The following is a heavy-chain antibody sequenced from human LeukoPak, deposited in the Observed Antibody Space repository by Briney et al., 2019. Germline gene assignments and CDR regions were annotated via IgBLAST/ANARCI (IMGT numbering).Heavy chain of an antibody. CDR2: IYPSGSN. CDR1: GGSISSGSYY. J-gene: IGHJ4*02. D-gene: IGHD3-22*01. V-gene: IGHV4-61*02. CDR3: ARETNGYYDH. Sequence: SETLSLTCTVSGGSISSGSYYWRWIRQPAGKGLEWIGRIYPSGSNNYNPSLKSRVTISVDTSKNQFSLKLSSVTAADTAVYFCARETNGYYDHWGQGTLVTVSS.